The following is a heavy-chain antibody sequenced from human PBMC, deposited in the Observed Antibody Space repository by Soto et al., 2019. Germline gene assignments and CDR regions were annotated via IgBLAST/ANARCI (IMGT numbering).Heavy chain of an antibody. Sequence: EVQLVESGGGLVQPGGSLRLSCAASGFTFSSYWMNWVRQAPGKGLEWVANIKQDGSAKYYVDSVKGRFTISRDNAKTSLYWKMTSLGGGDPVVYYGGGGSGGYTTHGARGTLATVSS. CDR1: GFTFSSYW. V-gene: IGHV3-7*01. CDR3: GGGSGGYTTH. CDR2: IKQDGSAK. J-gene: IGHJ1*01. D-gene: IGHD3-16*02.